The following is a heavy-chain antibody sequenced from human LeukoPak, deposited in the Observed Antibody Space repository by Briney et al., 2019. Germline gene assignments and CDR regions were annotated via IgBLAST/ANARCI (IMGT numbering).Heavy chain of an antibody. Sequence: PGGSLSLSCAASGFTFSTYAMSWVRQAPGKGLEWVSLISGSGGSTYYADSVKGRFTISRDNGKNTLSLQMNSLRAEDTALYYCAKERLTTTTFDSWGRGTLVTVSS. CDR3: AKERLTTTTFDS. J-gene: IGHJ4*02. CDR1: GFTFSTYA. D-gene: IGHD4-11*01. V-gene: IGHV3-23*01. CDR2: ISGSGGST.